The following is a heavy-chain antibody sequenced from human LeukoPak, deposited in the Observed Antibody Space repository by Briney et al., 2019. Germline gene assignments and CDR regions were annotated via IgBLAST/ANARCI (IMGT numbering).Heavy chain of an antibody. CDR2: ISSISHYI. Sequence: PGGSLRLSCAASGFSFSSYTMSWVRQAPGKGLEWVSGISSISHYIYYADSVEGRFTISRDNAKNSLYLQMNSLRVEDTAVYYCAKEGSGSYYVTCFDPWGQGTLVTVSS. D-gene: IGHD1-26*01. J-gene: IGHJ5*02. CDR3: AKEGSGSYYVTCFDP. V-gene: IGHV3-21*04. CDR1: GFSFSSYT.